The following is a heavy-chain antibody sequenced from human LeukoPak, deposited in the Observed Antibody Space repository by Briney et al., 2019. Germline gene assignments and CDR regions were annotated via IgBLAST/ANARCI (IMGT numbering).Heavy chain of an antibody. Sequence: SETLSLTCAVSGGSISSGGYSWGWIRQPPGKGLEWIGYIYHSGSTYYNPSLKSRVTISVDRSKNQFSLKLSSVTAADTAVYYCARGVKEGGSTSLNSIAAFDIWGQGTMVTVSS. D-gene: IGHD2-2*01. V-gene: IGHV4-30-2*01. CDR3: ARGVKEGGSTSLNSIAAFDI. CDR2: IYHSGST. J-gene: IGHJ3*02. CDR1: GGSISSGGYS.